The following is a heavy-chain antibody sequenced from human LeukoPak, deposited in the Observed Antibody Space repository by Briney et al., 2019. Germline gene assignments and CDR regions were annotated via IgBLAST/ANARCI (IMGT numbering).Heavy chain of an antibody. V-gene: IGHV1-18*01. CDR1: GYTFSSYG. J-gene: IGHJ4*02. Sequence: ASVKVSCKASGYTFSSYGISWVRQAPGQGLEWMGWISAYNGNTNYAQKLQGRVTMTTDTSTSTAYMELRSLRSDDTAVYYCATIWFGELSEYYFDYWGQGTLVTVSS. CDR3: ATIWFGELSEYYFDY. D-gene: IGHD3-10*01. CDR2: ISAYNGNT.